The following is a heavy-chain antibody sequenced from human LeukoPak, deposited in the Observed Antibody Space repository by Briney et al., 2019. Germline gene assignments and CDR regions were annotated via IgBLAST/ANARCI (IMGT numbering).Heavy chain of an antibody. D-gene: IGHD6-13*01. CDR2: IYYSGST. CDR3: ARTIAAAGRTPELYYYYGMDV. V-gene: IGHV4-61*05. J-gene: IGHJ6*02. Sequence: SETLSLTCTVSGGSISSSSYYWSWIRQPPGKGLEWIGYIYYSGSTNYNPSLKSRVTISVDTSKNQFSLKLSSVTAADTAVYYCARTIAAAGRTPELYYYYGMDVWGQGTTVTVSS. CDR1: GGSISSSSYY.